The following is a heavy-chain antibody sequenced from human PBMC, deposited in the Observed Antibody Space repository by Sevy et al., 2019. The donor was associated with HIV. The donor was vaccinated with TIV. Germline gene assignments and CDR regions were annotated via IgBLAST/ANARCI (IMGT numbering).Heavy chain of an antibody. CDR1: GFPFINYA. V-gene: IGHV3-23*01. CDR2: IGGSGGSS. Sequence: GGSLRLSCTASGFPFINYAMSWVRQAPGKGLEWVSAIGGSGGSSFYADSVKGRFTISRDNSKNTLYLQMNSLRADDTAVYYCAKDIAIVVGDASDLWGQGTLVTVSS. D-gene: IGHD3-22*01. J-gene: IGHJ3*01. CDR3: AKDIAIVVGDASDL.